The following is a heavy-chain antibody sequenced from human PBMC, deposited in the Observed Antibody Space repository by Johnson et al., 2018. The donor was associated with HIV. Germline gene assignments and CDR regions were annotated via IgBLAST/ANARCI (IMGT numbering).Heavy chain of an antibody. Sequence: QEQLVESGGGVVQPGGPLRLSCAASGFIFRTNGMHWVRQAPGKGLEWVAFIRYDGSNKYFADSVKGRFTISRDNSNNTLYLQMNSLRAEDTAVYYCARTEITFGGVIDPHDAFDIWGQGTMVTVSS. CDR2: IRYDGSNK. CDR3: ARTEITFGGVIDPHDAFDI. CDR1: GFIFRTNG. J-gene: IGHJ3*02. V-gene: IGHV3-30*02. D-gene: IGHD3-16*02.